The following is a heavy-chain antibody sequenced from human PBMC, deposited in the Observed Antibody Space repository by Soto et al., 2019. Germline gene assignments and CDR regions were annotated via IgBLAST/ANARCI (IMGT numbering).Heavy chain of an antibody. CDR1: RYAVSNSA. D-gene: IGHD5-12*01. CDR3: ARELVRSGYNFSRFGT. V-gene: IGHV1-18*01. CDR2: INSYRGNT. Sequence: GCRYAVSNSAIACVQQDHKQGLERLGWINSYRGNTNYAQKVQGRVTMTADTSTNTAYMELTSLRSDDTAVYFCARELVRSGYNFSRFGTSGQRALVTVYS. J-gene: IGHJ5*02.